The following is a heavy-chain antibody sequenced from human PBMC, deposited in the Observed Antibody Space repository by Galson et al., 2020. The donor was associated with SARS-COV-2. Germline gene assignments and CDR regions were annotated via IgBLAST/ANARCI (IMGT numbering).Heavy chain of an antibody. D-gene: IGHD2-21*01. Sequence: ASVNVSCQASGYTFISFYIHWVRQAPGQGLEGMGVINPSGCITSYAQKLQGRVTVTRDMSTQTVYMELSSLTSEDTDVDYCEREWGDINSSVFDYWGQVSLVVVSS. V-gene: IGHV1-46*04. CDR3: EREWGDINSSVFDY. J-gene: IGHJ4*02. CDR2: INPSGCIT. CDR1: GYTFISFY.